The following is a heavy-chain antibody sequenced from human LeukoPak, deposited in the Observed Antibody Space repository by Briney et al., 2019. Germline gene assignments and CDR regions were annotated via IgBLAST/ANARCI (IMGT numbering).Heavy chain of an antibody. CDR1: GGSISSNSYY. CDR2: IYYSGST. Sequence: SETLSLTCSVSGGSISSNSYYGGWIRQAPGKALQWIGSIYYSGSTFYNPSLKSRVIMSVDTSKSHISLRLTSVTASDTAVYYCARLKRDCSGGYCFFDYFDYWGHGILVTVSS. CDR3: ARLKRDCSGGYCFFDYFDY. V-gene: IGHV4-39*02. J-gene: IGHJ4*01. D-gene: IGHD2-15*01.